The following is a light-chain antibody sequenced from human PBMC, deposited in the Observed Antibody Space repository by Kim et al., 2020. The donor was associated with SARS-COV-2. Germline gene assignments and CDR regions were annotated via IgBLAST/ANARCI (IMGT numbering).Light chain of an antibody. CDR3: GTWDSSLSAVV. J-gene: IGLJ3*02. CDR1: NSNIGNND. Sequence: GQKVTISCSGSNSNIGNNDVSWYQQLPGTAPRLLIYYNNKRPSGIPDRFSGSKSGTSSTLGITGLQTGDEADYYCGTWDSSLSAVVFGGGTQLTVL. V-gene: IGLV1-51*01. CDR2: YNN.